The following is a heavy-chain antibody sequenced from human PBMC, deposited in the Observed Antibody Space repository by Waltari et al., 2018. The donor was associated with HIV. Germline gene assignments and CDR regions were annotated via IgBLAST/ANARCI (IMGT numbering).Heavy chain of an antibody. CDR2: VYYSGST. J-gene: IGHJ6*04. V-gene: IGHV4-39*01. D-gene: IGHD2-21*02. CDR1: GGSIRRSSYY. CDR3: VTYCGGDCYSGYYYGMDV. Sequence: QLQLQESGPGLVQPSETLSLTCTVSGGSIRRSSYYWAWIRQPPGKGLEWIGSVYYSGSTYYDPALKRRVTISADTAKSQFSRKVSSVTAADTAVYYCVTYCGGDCYSGYYYGMDVWGKGTTVTVSS.